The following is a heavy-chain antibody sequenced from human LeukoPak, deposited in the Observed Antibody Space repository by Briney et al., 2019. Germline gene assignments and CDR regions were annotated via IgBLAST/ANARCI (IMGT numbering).Heavy chain of an antibody. J-gene: IGHJ3*02. V-gene: IGHV1-46*01. D-gene: IGHD4-17*01. CDR3: AREPYGDYEDDAFDI. CDR1: GYTFTSYY. CDR2: INPSGGST. Sequence: ASVKVSCKASGYTFTSYYMHWVRQAPGQGLEWMGIINPSGGSTSYAQKFQGRVTMTRDTSTSTVYMELSSLRSEDTAVYYCAREPYGDYEDDAFDIWGRGTMVTVSS.